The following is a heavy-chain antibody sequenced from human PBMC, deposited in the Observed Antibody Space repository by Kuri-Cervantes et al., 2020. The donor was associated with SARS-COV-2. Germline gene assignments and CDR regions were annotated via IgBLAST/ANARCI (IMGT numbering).Heavy chain of an antibody. CDR2: IIPIFGTA. CDR3: ASDYYGSGSYSA. J-gene: IGHJ5*02. V-gene: IGHV1-69*13. CDR1: GGTFSSYA. Sequence: SVKVSCKASGGTFSSYAISWVRQAPGQGLEWMGGIIPIFGTANYAQKFQGRVTITADESTSTAYMELSSLRSEDTAVYYCASDYYGSGSYSAWGQGTLVTVSS. D-gene: IGHD3-10*01.